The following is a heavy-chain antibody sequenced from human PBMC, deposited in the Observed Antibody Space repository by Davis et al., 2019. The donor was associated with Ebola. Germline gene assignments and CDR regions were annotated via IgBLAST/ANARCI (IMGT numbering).Heavy chain of an antibody. J-gene: IGHJ3*02. CDR2: MKGDGSLK. CDR1: GFSFDNSW. V-gene: IGHV3-7*01. Sequence: PGGSLRLSCVVSGFSFDNSWMTWVRQAPGKGLEWVANMKGDGSLKNYVDSVKGRFTISRDNAKKSLYLEMNSLRAEDTAVYYCAHFGATQNAYDIWGQGTMVTVSS. CDR3: AHFGATQNAYDI. D-gene: IGHD3-10*01.